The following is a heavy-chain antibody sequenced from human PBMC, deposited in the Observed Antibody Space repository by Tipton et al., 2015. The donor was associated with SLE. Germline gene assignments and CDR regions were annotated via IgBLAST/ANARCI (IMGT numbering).Heavy chain of an antibody. V-gene: IGHV4-38-2*01. CDR2: IYPTANT. CDR1: GYSIRRGFY. D-gene: IGHD2-21*02. J-gene: IGHJ2*01. CDR3: ARSWDTAGHHYWYFDF. Sequence: GLVKPSETLSLTCDVSGYSIRRGFYWGWIRQPPGKGLEWIGNIYPTANTYYNPSLKSRVTISVDKSNNQVSLKLKSVTAADTAVYYCARSWDTAGHHYWYFDFWGRGTLVTVSS.